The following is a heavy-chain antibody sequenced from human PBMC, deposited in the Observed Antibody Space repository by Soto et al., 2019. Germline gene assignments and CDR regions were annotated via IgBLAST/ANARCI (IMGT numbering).Heavy chain of an antibody. CDR1: GYSFSTYD. CDR2: ISPNNCNR. D-gene: IGHD3-3*01. CDR3: ATSYDSGFDP. J-gene: IGHJ5*02. Sequence: QLQLVQSGAEVREPGASVKLSCKASGYSFSTYDISWLRQAPGKGLEWMGVISPNNCNRNFAWKFLDRVIMTADTSSNTAYMELESLRYDDTAIYYCATSYDSGFDPWGQGTLVTVSS. V-gene: IGHV1-18*04.